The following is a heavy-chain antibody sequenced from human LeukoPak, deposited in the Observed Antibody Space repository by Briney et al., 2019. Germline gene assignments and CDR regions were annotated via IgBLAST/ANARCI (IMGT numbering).Heavy chain of an antibody. D-gene: IGHD3-3*01. Sequence: GGSLRLSCAAAGFIFSRYGMYWVSQAPGKGREWVVRIKSKTDGSTTDYAAPVKGRFTISRDDSKNTLYLQMNSLKTEDTAVYYCTTDNYDFWSGYIDYWGQGTLVTVSS. V-gene: IGHV3-15*01. J-gene: IGHJ4*02. CDR1: GFIFSRYG. CDR2: IKSKTDGSTT. CDR3: TTDNYDFWSGYIDY.